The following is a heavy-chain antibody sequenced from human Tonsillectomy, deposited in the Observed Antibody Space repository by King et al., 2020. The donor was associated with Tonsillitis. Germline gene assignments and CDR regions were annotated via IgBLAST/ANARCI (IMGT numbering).Heavy chain of an antibody. J-gene: IGHJ4*02. CDR3: ARDRTGVDY. V-gene: IGHV4-59*01. D-gene: IGHD7-27*01. CDR1: GGSISSYY. Sequence: QLQESGPGLVKPSETLSLTCTVSGGSISSYYWSWIRQPPGKGLEWIGYSYYSGSTNYNPSLKSRVTISVDTSKNQFSLKLSSVTAADTAVYYCARDRTGVDYWGQGTLVTVSS. CDR2: SYYSGST.